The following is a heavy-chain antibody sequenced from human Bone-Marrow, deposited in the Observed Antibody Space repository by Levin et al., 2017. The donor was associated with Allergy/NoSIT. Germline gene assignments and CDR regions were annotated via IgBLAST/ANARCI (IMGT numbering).Heavy chain of an antibody. V-gene: IGHV3-23*01. J-gene: IGHJ4*02. CDR1: GFAFRTYA. D-gene: IGHD3-22*01. Sequence: PGGSLRLSCAASGFAFRTYAMSWVRQAPGKGLEWVSAISDSSGSTYYADSVKGRFTISRDNSKNTLYLQMNSLRAEDTAMYYCAKDIDYRDSSQYYWGQGTLVTVSS. CDR2: ISDSSGST. CDR3: AKDIDYRDSSQYY.